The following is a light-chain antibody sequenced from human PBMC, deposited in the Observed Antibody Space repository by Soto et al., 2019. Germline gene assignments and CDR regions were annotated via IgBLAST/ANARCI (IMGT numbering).Light chain of an antibody. V-gene: IGKV1-39*01. J-gene: IGKJ1*01. CDR1: QIISSS. CDR2: SAS. CDR3: QQSYSTSWT. Sequence: IQMTQSPSSLSAFLGDRVTITCRTSQIISSSLNWYQQKPGKAPKLLIYSASSLQSGVPSRFSGSGSGADFTLTISSLQPEDFATYYCQQSYSTSWTFGQGTKVDIK.